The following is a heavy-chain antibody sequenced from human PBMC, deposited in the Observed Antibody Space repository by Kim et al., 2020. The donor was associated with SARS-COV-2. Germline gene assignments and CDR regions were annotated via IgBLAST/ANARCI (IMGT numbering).Heavy chain of an antibody. CDR1: GGSISSSNW. CDR2: IYHSGST. CDR3: ARRSFYSSSWFFDY. V-gene: IGHV4-4*02. J-gene: IGHJ4*02. Sequence: SETLSLTCAVSGGSISSSNWWSWVRQPPGKGLEWIGEIYHSGSTNYNPSLKSRVTISVDKSKNQFSLKLSSVTAADTAVYYCARRSFYSSSWFFDYWGQGTLVTVSS. D-gene: IGHD6-13*01.